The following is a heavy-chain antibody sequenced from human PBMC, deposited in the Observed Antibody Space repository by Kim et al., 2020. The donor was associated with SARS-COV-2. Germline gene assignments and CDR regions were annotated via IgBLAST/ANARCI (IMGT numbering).Heavy chain of an antibody. Sequence: SETLSLTCAVYGGSLNGHFWTWIRQSPGKGLEWIGEINHNGIVKSKPSLPTRKSRVTISLDTSTNQFSLSLYSVTAADTAMYFCARISDANYYDGSVGDAFDIWGQGKMVTVSS. D-gene: IGHD3-22*01. J-gene: IGHJ3*02. CDR3: ARISDANYYDGSVGDAFDI. CDR2: INHNGIV. CDR1: GGSLNGHF. V-gene: IGHV4-34*01.